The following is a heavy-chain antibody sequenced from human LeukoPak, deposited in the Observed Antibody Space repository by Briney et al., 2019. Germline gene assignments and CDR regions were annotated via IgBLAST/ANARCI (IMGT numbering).Heavy chain of an antibody. CDR2: IYYSGST. Sequence: SQTLSLTCTVSGGSISSGDYYWSWIRQPPGKGLEWIGYIYYSGSTYYNPSLKSRVTISVDTSKNQFSLKLSSVTDADTAVYYCARGGKAAVRFDLWGRGTLVTVSS. D-gene: IGHD2-15*01. J-gene: IGHJ2*01. CDR3: ARGGKAAVRFDL. CDR1: GGSISSGDYY. V-gene: IGHV4-30-4*01.